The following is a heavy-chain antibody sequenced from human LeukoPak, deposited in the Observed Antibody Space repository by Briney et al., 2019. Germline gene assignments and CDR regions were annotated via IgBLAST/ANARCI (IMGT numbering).Heavy chain of an antibody. J-gene: IGHJ5*02. D-gene: IGHD6-13*01. Sequence: ASVNVSCKASGYTFTIYDINWVRQATGQGLEWMGWMNPNSGNTGYAQKFQGRVTMTRDTSISTAYMELSSLRSEDTAVYYCARGLPIAAAGTPTRFDPWGQGTLVTVSS. CDR1: GYTFTIYD. V-gene: IGHV1-8*01. CDR2: MNPNSGNT. CDR3: ARGLPIAAAGTPTRFDP.